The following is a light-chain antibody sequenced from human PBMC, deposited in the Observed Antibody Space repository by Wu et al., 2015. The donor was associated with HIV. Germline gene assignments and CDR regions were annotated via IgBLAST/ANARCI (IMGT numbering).Light chain of an antibody. CDR2: GAS. V-gene: IGKV3-20*01. CDR3: QQYGSSPLT. CDR1: QSVSNRY. J-gene: IGKJ4*01. Sequence: EIVLTQSPGTLSLSPGERATLSCRASQSVSNRYLAWYQQRPGQAPGLLIYGASSRATGFPDRFSGSGSGTVFTLTISRLEPEDFAVYYCQQYGSSPLTFGGGTKGGDQT.